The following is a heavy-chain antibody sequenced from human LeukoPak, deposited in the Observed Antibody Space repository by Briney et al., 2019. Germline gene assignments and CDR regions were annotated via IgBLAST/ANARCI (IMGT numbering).Heavy chain of an antibody. D-gene: IGHD3-3*01. V-gene: IGHV3-21*01. CDR3: ARDSEGMEWRSSQIDY. J-gene: IGHJ4*02. Sequence: PGGSLRLSCAASGFTFSSYAMSWVRQAPGKGLEWVSSISSSSSYIYYADSVKGRFTISRDNAKNSLYLQMNSLRAEDTTVYYCARDSEGMEWRSSQIDYWGQGTLVTVCS. CDR1: GFTFSSYA. CDR2: ISSSSSYI.